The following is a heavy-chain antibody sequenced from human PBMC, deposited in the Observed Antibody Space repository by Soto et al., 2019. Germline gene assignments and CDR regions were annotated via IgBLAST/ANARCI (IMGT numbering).Heavy chain of an antibody. CDR3: ARGHDYVWGSYRYKARDYFDY. V-gene: IGHV3-48*03. D-gene: IGHD3-16*02. J-gene: IGHJ4*02. CDR1: GFTFSSYE. Sequence: GGSLRLSCAASGFTFSSYEMNWVGQAPGKGLEWGSCISSSGSTIYYADSVKGRFTISRDNAKNSLSLQMNSLRAEDTAVYYCARGHDYVWGSYRYKARDYFDYWGQGILVTVSS. CDR2: ISSSGSTI.